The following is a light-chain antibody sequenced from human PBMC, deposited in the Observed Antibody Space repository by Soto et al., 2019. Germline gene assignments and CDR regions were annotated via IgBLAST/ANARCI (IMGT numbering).Light chain of an antibody. CDR2: DVT. CDR3: SSYAGLATYVL. Sequence: QSALTQPASVSGSPGQSITISCTGTNNDVGSYDLVSWYRQSPGEAPKLIIYDVTKRPSGVSHRFSASKSGNTASLTISGLQPEDEADYYCSSYAGLATYVLFGGGTKVTVL. J-gene: IGLJ2*01. CDR1: NNDVGSYDL. V-gene: IGLV2-23*02.